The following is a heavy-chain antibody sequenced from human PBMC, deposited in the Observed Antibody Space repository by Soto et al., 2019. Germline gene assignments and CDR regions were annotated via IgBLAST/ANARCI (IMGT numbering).Heavy chain of an antibody. V-gene: IGHV1-69*02. CDR2: VITFVGKA. J-gene: IGHJ6*03. CDR3: ARVTGGSVSCDNYMDV. D-gene: IGHD2-21*02. Sequence: QVQLVQSGAEVKKPGSSVKVSCKTSGGTLNSYSISWVRQAPGQGLEWVGRVITFVGKANVAEQFQGRVTKTADRATEETNMVLRGQTAVYTAVYEWARVTGGSVSCDNYMDVWGTGTTVTVSS. CDR1: GGTLNSYS.